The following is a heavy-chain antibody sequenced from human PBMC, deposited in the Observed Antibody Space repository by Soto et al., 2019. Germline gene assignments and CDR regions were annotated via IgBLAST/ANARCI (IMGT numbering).Heavy chain of an antibody. J-gene: IGHJ6*02. CDR3: ARGTDYYGSGSYGLYYYYGMDV. CDR1: GYTFTSYG. Sequence: ASVKVSCKASGYTFTSYGISWVRQAPGQGLEWMGWISAYNGNTNYAQRLQGRVTMTTDTSTSTAYMELRSLRSDDTAVYYCARGTDYYGSGSYGLYYYYGMDVWG. D-gene: IGHD3-10*01. V-gene: IGHV1-18*01. CDR2: ISAYNGNT.